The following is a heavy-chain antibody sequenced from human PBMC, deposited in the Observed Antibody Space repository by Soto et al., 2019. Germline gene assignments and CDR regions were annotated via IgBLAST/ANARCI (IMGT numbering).Heavy chain of an antibody. V-gene: IGHV6-1*01. D-gene: IGHD6-13*01. Sequence: PSQTLSLTCAISGDSVSTNSNVWNWIRQSPSRGLEWLGRTYYRSEWYYDHASSVKSRISINPDTSKNQLSLKLSSVTAADTAVYYCARDTAAGTGWFDPWGQGTLVTVSS. J-gene: IGHJ5*02. CDR2: TYYRSEWYY. CDR3: ARDTAAGTGWFDP. CDR1: GDSVSTNSNV.